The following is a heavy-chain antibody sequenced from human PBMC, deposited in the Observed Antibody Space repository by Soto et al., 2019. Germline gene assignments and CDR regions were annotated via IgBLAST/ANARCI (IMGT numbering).Heavy chain of an antibody. CDR2: ISGSGGSS. CDR3: AKVTKRAAAGRYEYYKYGMDV. J-gene: IGHJ6*02. Sequence: GGSLRLSCAAAGFAFSTYAMTWVRQAPGKGLEWVSVISGSGGSSYYAASVKGRFTISRENSKNTLFLQMNGLRAEDTAVYYCAKVTKRAAAGRYEYYKYGMDVWGQGTTVTVSS. V-gene: IGHV3-23*01. CDR1: GFAFSTYA. D-gene: IGHD6-13*01.